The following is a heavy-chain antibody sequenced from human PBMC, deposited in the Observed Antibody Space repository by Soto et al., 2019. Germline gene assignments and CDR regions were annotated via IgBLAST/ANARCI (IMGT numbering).Heavy chain of an antibody. CDR2: IIPIFGTA. CDR3: AGDYWGNPPPKLGGMDV. Sequence: QAQLVQSGAEVKKPGSSVKVSCKASGGTFSSYAISWVRQAPGQGLEWMGGIIPIFGTANYAQKFQGRVRITAEKSTITAYMELSSLWSEDTGVYYGAGDYWGNPPPKLGGMDVWGQGTTVTVSS. V-gene: IGHV1-69*06. CDR1: GGTFSSYA. J-gene: IGHJ6*02. D-gene: IGHD2-21*01.